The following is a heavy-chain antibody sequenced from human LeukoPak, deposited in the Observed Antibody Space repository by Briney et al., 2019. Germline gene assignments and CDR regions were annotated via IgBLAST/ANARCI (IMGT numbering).Heavy chain of an antibody. J-gene: IGHJ5*02. V-gene: IGHV4-59*08. Sequence: SETLSLTCTVSGGSISSYYWSWIRQPPGKGLEWIGYIYYSGSTNYNPSLKSRVTISVDTPKNQFSLKLSSVTAADTAVYYCARAPHGGATRSWFDPWGQGTLVTVSS. CDR3: ARAPHGGATRSWFDP. CDR1: GGSISSYY. CDR2: IYYSGST. D-gene: IGHD1-26*01.